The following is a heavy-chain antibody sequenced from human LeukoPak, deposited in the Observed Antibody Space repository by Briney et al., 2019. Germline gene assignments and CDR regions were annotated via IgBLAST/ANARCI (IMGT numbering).Heavy chain of an antibody. J-gene: IGHJ5*02. CDR2: IYYSGST. V-gene: IGHV4-31*03. CDR3: ARGTPAAMRGVRWFDP. Sequence: SQTLSLTCTVSGGSISSGGYYWSWIRQHPGKGLEWIGYIYYSGSTYYNPSLKSRVTISVDTSKNQFSLNLSSVTVADTALYYCARGTPAAMRGVRWFDPWGQGTLVTVSS. CDR1: GGSISSGGYY. D-gene: IGHD2-2*01.